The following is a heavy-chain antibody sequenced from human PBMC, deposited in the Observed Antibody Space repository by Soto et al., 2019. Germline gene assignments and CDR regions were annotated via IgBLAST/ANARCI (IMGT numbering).Heavy chain of an antibody. CDR3: GEARNHQWVTLPLEY. V-gene: IGHV3-23*01. CDR2: FSATSENT. CDR1: GFFFSSYT. J-gene: IGHJ4*02. Sequence: EVQLLESGGGLVQPGGSLRLSCVGSGFFFSSYTMTWVRQAPGKGLEWVSSFSATSENTYYADSVRGRFTISRDNSKNTLFRQMNSLTAEDTAMYYCGEARNHQWVTLPLEYWGQGILVIFSS. D-gene: IGHD1-26*01.